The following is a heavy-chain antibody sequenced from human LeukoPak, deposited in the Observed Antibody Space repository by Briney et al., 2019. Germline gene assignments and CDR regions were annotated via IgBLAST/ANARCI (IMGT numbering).Heavy chain of an antibody. D-gene: IGHD3-22*01. CDR3: AKDIGMDYYDSSGYSNYFDY. CDR1: GFTFADYA. V-gene: IGHV3-9*01. CDR2: ISWNSGSI. Sequence: GSSLRLSCAASGFTFADYAMHRVRQAPGKGPEWVSGISWNSGSIGYADSVKGRFTISRDNAKNSLYLQMNSLRAEDTALYYCAKDIGMDYYDSSGYSNYFDYWGQGTLVTVSS. J-gene: IGHJ4*02.